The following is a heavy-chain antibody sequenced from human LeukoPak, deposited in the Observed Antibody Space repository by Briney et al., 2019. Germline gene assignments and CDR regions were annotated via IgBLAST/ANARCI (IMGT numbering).Heavy chain of an antibody. V-gene: IGHV3-30*01. J-gene: IGHJ4*02. CDR2: ISYDGSNK. CDR1: GFTFISYA. Sequence: GGSLRLSCAASGFTFISYAMHWVRQAPGKGLEWVAVISYDGSNKYYADSVKGRFTISRDNSKNTLYLQMNSLRAGDTAVYYCARDPGGSYYDILTGFNAFDYWGQGTLVTVSS. CDR3: ARDPGGSYYDILTGFNAFDY. D-gene: IGHD3-9*01.